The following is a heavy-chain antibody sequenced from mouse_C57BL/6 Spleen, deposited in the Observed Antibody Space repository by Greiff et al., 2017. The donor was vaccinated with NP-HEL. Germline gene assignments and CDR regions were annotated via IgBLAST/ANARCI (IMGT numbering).Heavy chain of an antibody. CDR1: GYSITSGYY. V-gene: IGHV3-6*01. Sequence: EVKLEESGPGLVKPSQSLSLTCSVTGYSITSGYYWNWIRQFPGNKLEWMGYISYDGSNNYNPSLKNRISITRDTSKNQFFLKLNSVTTEDTATYYCARGEGLYYAMDYWGQGTSVTVSS. CDR3: ARGEGLYYAMDY. CDR2: ISYDGSN. J-gene: IGHJ4*01.